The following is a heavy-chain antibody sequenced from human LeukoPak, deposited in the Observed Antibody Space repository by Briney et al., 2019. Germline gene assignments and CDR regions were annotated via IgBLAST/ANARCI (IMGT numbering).Heavy chain of an antibody. D-gene: IGHD4-17*01. V-gene: IGHV3-33*01. CDR2: IWYDGSNK. J-gene: IGHJ4*02. CDR3: ARGRNYGDLIDY. Sequence: PGGSLRLSCAASGFTFSSYGMHWVRQAPGKGLEWVAVIWYDGSNKYYADSVKGRFTISRDNSKNTLYLQMNSLRAEDTAVYYCARGRNYGDLIDYWGQGTLVTVSS. CDR1: GFTFSSYG.